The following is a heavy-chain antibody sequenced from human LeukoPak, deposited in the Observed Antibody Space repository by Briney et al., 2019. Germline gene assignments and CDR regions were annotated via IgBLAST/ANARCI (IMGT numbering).Heavy chain of an antibody. J-gene: IGHJ3*02. D-gene: IGHD6-6*01. CDR2: ITSSATT. Sequence: GGSLRLSCAASGFTFSDYYMTWIRQAPGKGLEWVSYITSSATTYYADSVKGRFTISRDNAKTSLYLQMNSLRAEDTAVYYCARDLGPHSSSPNSGAFDIWGQGTMVTVSS. V-gene: IGHV3-11*04. CDR3: ARDLGPHSSSPNSGAFDI. CDR1: GFTFSDYY.